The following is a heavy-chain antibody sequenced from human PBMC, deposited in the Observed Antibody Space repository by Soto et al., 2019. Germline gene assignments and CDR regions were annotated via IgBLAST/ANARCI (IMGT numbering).Heavy chain of an antibody. J-gene: IGHJ5*02. CDR2: IIPIFGTA. CDR1: GGTFSSYA. D-gene: IGHD3-22*01. CDR3: ARGGVYYYDSSVYFSWFDP. Sequence: AVKSSFKASGGTFSSYAISWVRQAPGQGLDWMGGIIPIFGTANYAQKFQGRVTITADESTSTAYMELSSLRSEDTAVYYCARGGVYYYDSSVYFSWFDPWGQGTLVTVSS. V-gene: IGHV1-69*13.